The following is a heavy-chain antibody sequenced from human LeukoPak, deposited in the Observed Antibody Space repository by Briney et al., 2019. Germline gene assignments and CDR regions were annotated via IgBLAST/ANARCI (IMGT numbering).Heavy chain of an antibody. CDR2: MNPNSGNT. V-gene: IGHV1-8*01. Sequence: ASVTVSCTASGYTFTSYDINWVRQATGQGLEWMGWMNPNSGNTGYAQKFQGRVTMTRNTSISTAYMELSSLRSEDTAVYYCARSKDIVVVTATRNWFDPWGQGTLVTVSS. D-gene: IGHD2-21*02. J-gene: IGHJ5*02. CDR3: ARSKDIVVVTATRNWFDP. CDR1: GYTFTSYD.